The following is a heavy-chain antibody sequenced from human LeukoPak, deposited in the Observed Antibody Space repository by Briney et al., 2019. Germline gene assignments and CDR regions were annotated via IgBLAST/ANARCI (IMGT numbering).Heavy chain of an antibody. CDR1: GFTFSDYY. Sequence: GGSLRLPCAGSGFTFSDYYMSWIRQAPGKGLEWVSYISSSDTTIYYADSVKGRFTISRDNAQNSLYLQMNTLRADDTAVYYCARADCSSTSCYELDYWGQGTLVTVSS. J-gene: IGHJ4*02. CDR2: ISSSDTTI. D-gene: IGHD2-2*01. CDR3: ARADCSSTSCYELDY. V-gene: IGHV3-11*04.